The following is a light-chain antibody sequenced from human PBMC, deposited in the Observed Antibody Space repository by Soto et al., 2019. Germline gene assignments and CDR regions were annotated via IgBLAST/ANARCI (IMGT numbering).Light chain of an antibody. CDR1: ITDVSGRNY. CDR2: EVT. CDR3: CSYRSATSV. V-gene: IGLV2-14*01. J-gene: IGLJ1*01. Sequence: QSALTQPSSVSGSPGQSITISCTGTITDVSGRNYVSWYQQHPGKAPKVIIYEVTNRPSGISHRFSGSKSGNTAYLTISGLQAEDEADYYCCSYRSATSVFGTRTKGTVL.